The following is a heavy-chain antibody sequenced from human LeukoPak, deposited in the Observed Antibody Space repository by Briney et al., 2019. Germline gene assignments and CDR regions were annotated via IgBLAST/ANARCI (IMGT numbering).Heavy chain of an antibody. V-gene: IGHV3-23*01. CDR1: GFTFSSYA. CDR3: AKDGYYASRNAPSYFVY. D-gene: IGHD3-10*01. CDR2: ISGSGGST. J-gene: IGHJ4*02. Sequence: PGGSLRLSCAASGFTFSSYAMSWVRQAPGKGLEWVSAISGSGGSTYYADSVKGRFTISRDNSKNTLYLQMNSLRAEDTAVYYCAKDGYYASRNAPSYFVYWGQGTLVTVSS.